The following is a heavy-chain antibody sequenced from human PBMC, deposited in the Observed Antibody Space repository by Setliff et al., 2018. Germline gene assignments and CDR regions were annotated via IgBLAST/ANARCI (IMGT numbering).Heavy chain of an antibody. V-gene: IGHV4-61*09. CDR1: GGSVSNTYYY. CDR3: ARMSGFLYIDV. CDR2: IYTSWST. D-gene: IGHD3-3*01. Sequence: SETLSLTCTVSGGSVSNTYYYWSWIRQPAGQGLEWIGQIYTSWSTNYNPSLKSRVTISVDTSKNQFSLKLSSVTAADTAVYYCARMSGFLYIDVWGKGTTVTVS. J-gene: IGHJ6*03.